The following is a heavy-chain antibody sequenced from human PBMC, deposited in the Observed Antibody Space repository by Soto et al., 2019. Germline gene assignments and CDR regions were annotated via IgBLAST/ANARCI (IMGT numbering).Heavy chain of an antibody. J-gene: IGHJ5*02. V-gene: IGHV4-34*01. Sequence: ASETLSLTCAVYGGSFSGYYWSWIRQPPGKGLEWIGEINHSGSTNYNPSLKSRVTISVDTSKNQFSLKLSSVTAADTAVYYCARGELKGFDPWGQGTLVTVSS. D-gene: IGHD1-26*01. CDR2: INHSGST. CDR3: ARGELKGFDP. CDR1: GGSFSGYY.